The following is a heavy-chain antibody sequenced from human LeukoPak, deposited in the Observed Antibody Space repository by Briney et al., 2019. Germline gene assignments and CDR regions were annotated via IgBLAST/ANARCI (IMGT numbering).Heavy chain of an antibody. CDR3: AREYGDDNWFDP. CDR2: IDYSGST. J-gene: IGHJ5*02. CDR1: GGSISTYY. V-gene: IGHV4-59*12. D-gene: IGHD2-21*02. Sequence: SETLSLTCTVSGGSISTYYWSWIRQPPGKGLEWIGNIDYSGSTNYNPSLKSRVTISVDSSKNQFSLKLSSVTAADTAVYYCAREYGDDNWFDPWGQGTLVTVSS.